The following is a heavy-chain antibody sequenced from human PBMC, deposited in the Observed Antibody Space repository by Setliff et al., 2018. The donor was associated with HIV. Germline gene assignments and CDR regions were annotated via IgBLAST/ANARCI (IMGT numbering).Heavy chain of an antibody. J-gene: IGHJ4*02. D-gene: IGHD1-1*01. CDR1: GFTFSSYW. V-gene: IGHV3-7*05. CDR3: ARETRPGPTRSGFDY. Sequence: PGGSLRLSCAASGFTFSSYWMSWVRQAPGKGLEWVANIKQDGSEKYYVDSVKGRFTISRDNAKNSLYLQMNSLRAEDTAVYYCARETRPGPTRSGFDYWGQGTLVTVSS. CDR2: IKQDGSEK.